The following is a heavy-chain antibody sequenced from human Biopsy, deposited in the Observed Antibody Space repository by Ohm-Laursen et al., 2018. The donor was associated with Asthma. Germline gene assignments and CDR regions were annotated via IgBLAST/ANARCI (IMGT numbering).Heavy chain of an antibody. J-gene: IGHJ3*02. D-gene: IGHD3-3*01. CDR2: IRGNDGST. V-gene: IGHV3-23*01. CDR1: GFTFSSYA. CDR3: AKERYYDFWSGYPI. Sequence: GSLRLSCTASGFTFSSYAMNWVRQAPGKGLEWVSGIRGNDGSTYYADSVKGRFTISRDNFKRTLYLQMNSLRAEDTAVYYCAKERYYDFWSGYPIWGQGTMVTVSS.